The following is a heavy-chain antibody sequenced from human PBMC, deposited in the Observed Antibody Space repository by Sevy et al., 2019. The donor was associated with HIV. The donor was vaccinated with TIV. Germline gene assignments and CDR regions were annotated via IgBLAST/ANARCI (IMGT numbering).Heavy chain of an antibody. Sequence: GALRLSCTGSGFAFSDYALSWVRQAPGKGLEWVGFIRNKEYNGTTEYAASVKGRFFISRDDSKSVAYLDMNSLKTADTGLYYCTRSVTTIDWGRGTLVTVSS. V-gene: IGHV3-49*04. CDR2: IRNKEYNGTT. CDR3: TRSVTTID. CDR1: GFAFSDYA. J-gene: IGHJ4*02. D-gene: IGHD4-4*01.